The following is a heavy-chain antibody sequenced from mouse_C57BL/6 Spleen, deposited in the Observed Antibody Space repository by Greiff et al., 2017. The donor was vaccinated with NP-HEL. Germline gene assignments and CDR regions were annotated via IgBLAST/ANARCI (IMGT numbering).Heavy chain of an antibody. V-gene: IGHV5-16*01. J-gene: IGHJ4*01. CDR1: GFTFSDYY. CDR2: INYDGSST. CDR3: ARGGNLYYAMDY. Sequence: EVMLVESEGGLVQPGSSMKLSCTASGFTFSDYYMAWVRQVPEKGLEWVANINYDGSSTYYLDSLKSRFIISRDNAKNILYLQMSSLKSEDTATYYCARGGNLYYAMDYWGQGTSVTVSS. D-gene: IGHD2-1*01.